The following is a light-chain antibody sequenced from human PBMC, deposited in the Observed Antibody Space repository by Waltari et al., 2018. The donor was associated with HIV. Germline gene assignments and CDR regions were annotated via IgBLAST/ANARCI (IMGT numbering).Light chain of an antibody. Sequence: QSALTQPRSVSGSPGQSVTISCTGTSSDVGGYNYVPWYQQHPGKAPKLMIYETTRRPSGVSLRFSGSKSGNTASLAISGLRADDEADYYCSSYTSTNTWIFGGGTKVAVL. CDR3: SSYTSTNTWI. CDR1: SSDVGGYNY. CDR2: ETT. V-gene: IGLV2-11*01. J-gene: IGLJ2*01.